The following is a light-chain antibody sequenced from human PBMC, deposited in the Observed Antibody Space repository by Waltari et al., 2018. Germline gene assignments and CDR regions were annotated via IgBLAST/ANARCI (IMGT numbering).Light chain of an antibody. CDR1: QSVFSRPNSKNY. CDR3: QQSYSSPRT. V-gene: IGKV4-1*01. J-gene: IGKJ1*01. Sequence: DIVMTQSPDSLAVSLGERATINCKSSQSVFSRPNSKNYLAWFQQKPGQPPKLLIYRASTRESGVPDRFSGSGSRTDFTLTISSLQAEDVAVYYCQQSYSSPRTFGQGTRVQIK. CDR2: RAS.